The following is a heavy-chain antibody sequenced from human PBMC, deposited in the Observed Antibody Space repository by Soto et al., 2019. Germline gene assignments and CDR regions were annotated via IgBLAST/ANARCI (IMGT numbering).Heavy chain of an antibody. Sequence: EVQLVESGGGLVQPGGSLRPSCAASGFTFSRHWMTWVRQAPGKGLEWVANIKEDGSQKYYVDSVKGRFTISRDNAKNSVYLQMNSLRAEDTAVYYCARDTYGDYGQVLDYWGQGTLVTVSS. CDR2: IKEDGSQK. D-gene: IGHD4-17*01. CDR1: GFTFSRHW. J-gene: IGHJ4*02. V-gene: IGHV3-7*01. CDR3: ARDTYGDYGQVLDY.